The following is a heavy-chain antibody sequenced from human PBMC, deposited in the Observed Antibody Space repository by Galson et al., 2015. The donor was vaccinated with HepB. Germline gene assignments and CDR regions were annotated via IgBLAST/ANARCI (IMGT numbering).Heavy chain of an antibody. CDR3: TRPGIAVAGTENDY. J-gene: IGHJ4*02. CDR2: IRSKANSYAT. V-gene: IGHV3-73*01. CDR1: GFTFSGSA. Sequence: SLRLSCAASGFTFSGSAMHWVRQASGKGLEWVGRIRSKANSYATAYAASVKGRLTISRDDSKNTAYLQMNSLKTEDTAVYYCTRPGIAVAGTENDYWGQGTLVTVSS. D-gene: IGHD6-19*01.